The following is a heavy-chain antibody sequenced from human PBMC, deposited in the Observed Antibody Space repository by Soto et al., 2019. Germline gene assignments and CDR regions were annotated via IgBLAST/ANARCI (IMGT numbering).Heavy chain of an antibody. CDR3: ARDGYSGSYFTPRLDP. D-gene: IGHD1-26*01. CDR2: INAGNGNT. CDR1: GYTFTSYA. J-gene: IGHJ5*02. Sequence: QVQLVQSGAAVINPGASVRLSCKTSGYTFTSYAMHWVRQAPGQRLHWMGWINAGNGNTKYSQRFQGRVTISRDTSANTAYMELSSLTSDDTAVYYCARDGYSGSYFTPRLDPWGQVPLVTFSA. V-gene: IGHV1-3*01.